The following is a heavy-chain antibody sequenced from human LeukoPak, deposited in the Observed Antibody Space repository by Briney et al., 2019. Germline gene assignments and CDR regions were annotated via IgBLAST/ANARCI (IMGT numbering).Heavy chain of an antibody. CDR2: LNAGSDNT. V-gene: IGHV1-3*01. CDR1: GFTFTSYA. J-gene: IGHJ4*02. CDR3: ARGQSNYAFDFDY. D-gene: IGHD4-11*01. Sequence: ASVKVSCKASGFTFTSYAMHWVRQAPGQGLEWMGWLNAGSDNTKYSQKFQGRVTITRDTSASTAYMELSSLRSEDTAVYYCARGQSNYAFDFDYWGQGTLVTVSS.